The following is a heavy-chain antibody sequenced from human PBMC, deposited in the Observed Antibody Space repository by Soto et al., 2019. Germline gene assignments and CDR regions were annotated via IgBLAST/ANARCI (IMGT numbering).Heavy chain of an antibody. CDR1: GGSISSSSYY. CDR2: IYYSGST. CDR3: ARGFAIDWYTYYFDY. Sequence: SETLSLTCTVSGGSISSSSYYWGWIRQPPGKGLEWIGSIYYSGSTYYNPSLKSRVTMSVGTSKNQFSLQLNSVTAADTAVYYCARGFAIDWYTYYFDYWGQGPLVTVSS. J-gene: IGHJ4*02. V-gene: IGHV4-39*01. D-gene: IGHD3-9*01.